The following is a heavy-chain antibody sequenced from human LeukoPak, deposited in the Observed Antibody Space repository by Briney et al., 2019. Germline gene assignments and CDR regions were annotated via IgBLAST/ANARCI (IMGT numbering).Heavy chain of an antibody. CDR2: IKQDGSEK. Sequence: PGGSLRLSCAASGFTFSSYWMSWVRQAPGKGLEWVANIKQDGSEKYYVDSVKGRFTISRDNAKNSLYLQMNSLRAEDTAVNYCARDISSSSFSGDFDYWGQGTLVTVSS. CDR3: ARDISSSSFSGDFDY. V-gene: IGHV3-7*01. J-gene: IGHJ4*02. D-gene: IGHD6-6*01. CDR1: GFTFSSYW.